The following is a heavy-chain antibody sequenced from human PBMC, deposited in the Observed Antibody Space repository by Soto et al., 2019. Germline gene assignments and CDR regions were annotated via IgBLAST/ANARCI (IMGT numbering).Heavy chain of an antibody. V-gene: IGHV3-30*18. CDR3: AKDKYYYDSSGYYYYYYGMDV. D-gene: IGHD3-22*01. CDR1: GFTFSSYG. CDR2: ISYDGSNK. Sequence: QVQLVESGGGVVQPGRSLRLSCAASGFTFSSYGMHWVRQAPGKGLEWVAVISYDGSNKYYADSVKGRFTISRDNSKNTLYLQMNSLRAEDTAVYYCAKDKYYYDSSGYYYYYYGMDVWGQGTTVTVSS. J-gene: IGHJ6*02.